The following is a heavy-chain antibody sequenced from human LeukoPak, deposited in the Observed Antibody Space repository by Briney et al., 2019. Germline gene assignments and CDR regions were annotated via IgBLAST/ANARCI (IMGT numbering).Heavy chain of an antibody. V-gene: IGHV3-21*01. J-gene: IGHJ4*02. CDR3: ARVSYYDSSGYYYYFDY. D-gene: IGHD3-22*01. Sequence: PGGSLRLSCAASGFTFSSYSMNWVRQAPGKGLGWVSSISSSSSYIYYADSVKGRFTISRDNAKNSLYLKLNSLRAEDTAVYYCARVSYYDSSGYYYYFDYWGQGTLVTVSS. CDR2: ISSSSSYI. CDR1: GFTFSSYS.